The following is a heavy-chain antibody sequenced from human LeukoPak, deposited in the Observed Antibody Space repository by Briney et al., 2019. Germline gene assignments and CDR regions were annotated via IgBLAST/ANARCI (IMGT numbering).Heavy chain of an antibody. Sequence: PSETLSLTCTVSGGSISSSSYYWGWIRQPPGKGLEWTGSIYYSGSTYYNPSLKSRVTISVDTSKNQFSLKLSSVTAADTAVYYCARHDDGSTNLNWFDPWGQGTLVTVSS. D-gene: IGHD5-24*01. CDR2: IYYSGST. J-gene: IGHJ5*02. V-gene: IGHV4-39*01. CDR3: ARHDDGSTNLNWFDP. CDR1: GGSISSSSYY.